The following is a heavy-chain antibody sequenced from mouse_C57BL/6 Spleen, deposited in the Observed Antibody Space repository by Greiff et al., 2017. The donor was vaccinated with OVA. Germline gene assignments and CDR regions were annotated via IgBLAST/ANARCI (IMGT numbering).Heavy chain of an antibody. CDR3: AREHNYVKYYYAMDY. CDR1: GFTFSSYA. D-gene: IGHD1-2*01. Sequence: EVKLVESGGGLVKPGGSLKLSCAASGFTFSSYAMSWVRQTPEKRLEWVATISDGGSYTYYPDNVKGRFTISRDNAKNNLYLQMSHLKSEDTAMYYCAREHNYVKYYYAMDYWGQGTSVTVSS. J-gene: IGHJ4*01. CDR2: ISDGGSYT. V-gene: IGHV5-4*01.